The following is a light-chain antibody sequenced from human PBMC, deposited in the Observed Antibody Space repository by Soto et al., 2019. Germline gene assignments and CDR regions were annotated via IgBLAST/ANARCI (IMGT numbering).Light chain of an antibody. Sequence: QSALTQPASVSASPGQSVTISCTGTSSDVGDSSLVSWYQQHPGKAPKLMIYEVTKRPSGVSNRLSGSKSGNTASLTISGLQAEDEADYYCCSYASGYVFGTGTKVTVL. J-gene: IGLJ1*01. CDR3: CSYASGYV. CDR1: SSDVGDSSL. CDR2: EVT. V-gene: IGLV2-23*02.